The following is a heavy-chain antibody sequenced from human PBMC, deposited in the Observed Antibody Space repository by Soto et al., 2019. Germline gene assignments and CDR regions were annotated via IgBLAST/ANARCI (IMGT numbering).Heavy chain of an antibody. Sequence: EVQLVESGGGLVQPGGSLRLSCAASGLTFSDRYMDWVRQAPGKGLEWVGRIRKKTNSYTTEYAASVKGRFINSRDDSTNSLYLQMSSLKTEDTAVYYCTTVTTVDYYFDYWGQGTLVTVSS. D-gene: IGHD4-17*01. CDR1: GLTFSDRY. CDR2: IRKKTNSYTT. V-gene: IGHV3-72*01. CDR3: TTVTTVDYYFDY. J-gene: IGHJ4*02.